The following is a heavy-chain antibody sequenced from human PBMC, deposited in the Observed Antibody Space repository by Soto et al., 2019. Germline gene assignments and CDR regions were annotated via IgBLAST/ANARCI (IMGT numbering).Heavy chain of an antibody. V-gene: IGHV4-30-2*01. D-gene: IGHD1-26*01. Sequence: QLQLQESGSGLVKPSQTLSLTCAVSGGSISSGGYSWSWIRQPPGKGLEWIGYIYHSGSTYYNPSLTRRVCQSVERCKNQFSLKLSSVTAADPAVYYCATALFRPTDEAATTERRSYYDGMDAWGPGTTVTVSS. CDR1: GGSISSGGYS. CDR3: ATALFRPTDEAATTERRSYYDGMDA. CDR2: IYHSGST. J-gene: IGHJ6*02.